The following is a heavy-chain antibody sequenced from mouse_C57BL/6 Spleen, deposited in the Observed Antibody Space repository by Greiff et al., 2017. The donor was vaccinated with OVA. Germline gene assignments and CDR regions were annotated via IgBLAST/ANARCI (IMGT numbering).Heavy chain of an antibody. CDR1: GYAFSSYW. V-gene: IGHV1-80*01. D-gene: IGHD3-2*02. J-gene: IGHJ4*01. Sequence: QVQLKQSGAELVKPGASVKISCKASGYAFSSYWMNWVKQRPGKGLEWIGQIYPGDGDTNYNGKFKGKATLTADKSSSTAYMQLSSLTSEDSAVYFCARQGPAQALLYAMDYWGQGTSVTVSS. CDR3: ARQGPAQALLYAMDY. CDR2: IYPGDGDT.